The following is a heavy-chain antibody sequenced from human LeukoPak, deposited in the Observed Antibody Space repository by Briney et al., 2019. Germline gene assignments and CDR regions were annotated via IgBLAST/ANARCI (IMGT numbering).Heavy chain of an antibody. CDR1: GYTFNNYG. D-gene: IGHD3-10*01. CDR2: ISGYNGNT. J-gene: IGHJ6*02. Sequence: GASVKVSCKASGYTFNNYGINWVRQAPGQGLERMGWISGYNGNTNYTQNLQGRVTMTTDTSTSTAYMELRSLRSDDAAVYYCARSIRPSGSDYPKPNYGMDVWGQGTTVTVSS. V-gene: IGHV1-18*01. CDR3: ARSIRPSGSDYPKPNYGMDV.